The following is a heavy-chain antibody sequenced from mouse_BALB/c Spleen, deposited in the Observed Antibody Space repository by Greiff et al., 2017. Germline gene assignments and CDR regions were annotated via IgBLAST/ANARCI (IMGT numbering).Heavy chain of an antibody. Sequence: VKVVESGPGLVAPSQSLSITCTVSGFSLTSYGVHWVRQPPGKGLEWLGVIWAGGSTNYNSALMSRLSISKDNSKSQVFLKMNSLQTDDTAMYYCARERRYEYDVTEFAYWGQGTLVTVSA. CDR2: IWAGGST. D-gene: IGHD2-4*01. CDR3: ARERRYEYDVTEFAY. J-gene: IGHJ3*01. V-gene: IGHV2-9*02. CDR1: GFSLTSYG.